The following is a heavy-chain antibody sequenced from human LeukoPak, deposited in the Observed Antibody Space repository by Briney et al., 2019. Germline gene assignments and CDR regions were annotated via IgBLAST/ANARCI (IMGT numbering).Heavy chain of an antibody. CDR1: GFTFSSYW. Sequence: HPGGSLRLSCAASGFTFSSYWMSWVRQAPGKGLEWVANIKQDGSEKYYVDSVKGRFTISRDNAKNSLYLQMNSLRAEDTAVYYCARDLWLRSHSEVFDYWGQGTLVTVSS. D-gene: IGHD5-12*01. CDR2: IKQDGSEK. V-gene: IGHV3-7*01. J-gene: IGHJ4*02. CDR3: ARDLWLRSHSEVFDY.